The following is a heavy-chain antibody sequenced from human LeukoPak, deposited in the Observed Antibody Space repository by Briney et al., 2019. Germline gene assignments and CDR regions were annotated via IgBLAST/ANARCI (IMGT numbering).Heavy chain of an antibody. CDR2: IYTSGTT. CDR1: GNSVSNYY. D-gene: IGHD4-17*01. J-gene: IGHJ3*02. Sequence: PSGTLPLTCTVSGNSVSNYYWNWIRQPAGKGLEWIGRIYTSGTTNYNPSLKSRVTMSVDTSKSQFSLKLTSVIAADTAVYYCATSPTTVTYRGAFDIWGQGTMVTVSS. CDR3: ATSPTTVTYRGAFDI. V-gene: IGHV4-4*07.